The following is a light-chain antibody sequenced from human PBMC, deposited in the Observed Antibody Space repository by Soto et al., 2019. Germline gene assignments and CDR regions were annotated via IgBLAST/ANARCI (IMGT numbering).Light chain of an antibody. Sequence: QSVLAQPPSASWTPGQRVTISFSGSSSNIGSYTVHWFQQLPGAAPKPLIYTTDQRPSGVPDRFSGSKSGTSASLAISGLQSEDEADYYCAAWDDSLNGHVFGSGTKVTV. CDR2: TTD. V-gene: IGLV1-44*01. CDR3: AAWDDSLNGHV. CDR1: SSNIGSYT. J-gene: IGLJ1*01.